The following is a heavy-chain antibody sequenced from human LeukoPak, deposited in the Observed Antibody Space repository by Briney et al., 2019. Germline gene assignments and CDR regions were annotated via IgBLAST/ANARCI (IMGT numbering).Heavy chain of an antibody. CDR2: IRYDGSDK. CDR1: GFTFSHYG. D-gene: IGHD6-13*01. Sequence: GGSLRLSCAASGFTFSHYGMHWVRQAPGKGLEWVAFIRYDGSDKYYADSVKGRFTISRDNSKNTLYLQMISLRTEDTAVYYCAKDPRRYSRTGGYFDYWGQGTLVTVSS. V-gene: IGHV3-30*02. J-gene: IGHJ4*02. CDR3: AKDPRRYSRTGGYFDY.